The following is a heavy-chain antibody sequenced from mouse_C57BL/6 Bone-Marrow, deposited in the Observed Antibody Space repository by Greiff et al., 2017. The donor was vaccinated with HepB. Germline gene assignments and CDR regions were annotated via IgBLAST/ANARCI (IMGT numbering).Heavy chain of an antibody. Sequence: VQLQQSGAELVKPGASVKLSCTASGFNIKDYYMHWVKQRTEQGLAWIGRIDPEDGETKYAPKFQGQAPITADTSSNTAYLQLSSLTSEDTAVYYCASGYYYGSSYDWYFDVWGTGTTVTVSS. V-gene: IGHV14-2*01. CDR1: GFNIKDYY. J-gene: IGHJ1*03. D-gene: IGHD1-1*01. CDR2: IDPEDGET. CDR3: ASGYYYGSSYDWYFDV.